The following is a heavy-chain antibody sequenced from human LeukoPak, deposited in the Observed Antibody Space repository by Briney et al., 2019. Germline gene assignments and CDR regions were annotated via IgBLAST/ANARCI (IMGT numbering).Heavy chain of an antibody. CDR1: GFTFSNYA. CDR3: ARDMRMGSPEYFQH. CDR2: ISNSGDAT. Sequence: GGSLRLSCAASGFTFSNYAMSWVRQAPGKGLEWVSTISNSGDATYYADSVKGRFTISRDNSKNTLYLQMNSLRAEDTAVYYCARDMRMGSPEYFQHWGQGTLVTVSS. J-gene: IGHJ1*01. V-gene: IGHV3-23*01. D-gene: IGHD3-10*01.